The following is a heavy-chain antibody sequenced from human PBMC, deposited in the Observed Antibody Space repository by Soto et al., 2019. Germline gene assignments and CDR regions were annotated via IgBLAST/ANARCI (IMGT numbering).Heavy chain of an antibody. CDR3: AKVGAPKVLHDAFDI. D-gene: IGHD1-1*01. Sequence: GGSLRLSCAASGFTFSSYGMHWVRQAPGKGLGWVAVISYDGSNKYYADSVKGRFTISRDNSKNTLYLQMNSLRAEDTAVYYCAKVGAPKVLHDAFDIWGQGTMVTVSS. V-gene: IGHV3-30*18. CDR1: GFTFSSYG. CDR2: ISYDGSNK. J-gene: IGHJ3*02.